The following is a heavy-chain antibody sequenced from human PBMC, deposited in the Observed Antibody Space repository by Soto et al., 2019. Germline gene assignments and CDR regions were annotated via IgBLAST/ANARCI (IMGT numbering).Heavy chain of an antibody. J-gene: IGHJ4*02. CDR1: GFPFSKYG. V-gene: IGHV3-33*01. Sequence: QVHLVESGGGVVQPGRSLRLSCVASGFPFSKYGMHWVRQAPGKGLEWVAFIWHDGKDESYADSVKGRFTISRDNSKNTLYLQINSLRAEDTGVYYCARDRGRPFDYWGQGTLVTVSS. CDR3: ARDRGRPFDY. CDR2: IWHDGKDE. D-gene: IGHD3-10*01.